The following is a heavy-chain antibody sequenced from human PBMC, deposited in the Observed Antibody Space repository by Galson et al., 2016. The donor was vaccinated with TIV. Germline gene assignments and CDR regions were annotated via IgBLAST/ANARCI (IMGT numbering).Heavy chain of an antibody. D-gene: IGHD3-16*01. CDR3: ARRNWGNWLDP. CDR2: LNPDSGAT. J-gene: IGHJ5*02. CDR1: GYTFTGFY. V-gene: IGHV1-2*02. Sequence: SVKVSCKASGYTFTGFYIHWIRQAPGQGLEWMGWLNPDSGATDYAQNFQGRVTMTRDTSISTAYMDLSRLMSVDTAVYYCARRNWGNWLDPWGQGTLVTVSS.